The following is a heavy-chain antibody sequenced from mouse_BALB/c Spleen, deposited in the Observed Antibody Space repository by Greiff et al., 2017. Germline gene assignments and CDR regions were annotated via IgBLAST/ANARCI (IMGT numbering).Heavy chain of an antibody. V-gene: IGHV5-9-4*01. CDR1: GFTFSSYA. Sequence: EVQVVESGGGLVKPGGSLKLSCAASGFTFSSYAMSWVRQSPEKRLEWVAEISSGGSYTYYPDTVTGRCTISRDNAKNTLYLEMSSLRSEDTAMYYCASYYRSWFAYWGQGTLVTVSA. D-gene: IGHD2-14*01. CDR3: ASYYRSWFAY. J-gene: IGHJ3*01. CDR2: ISSGGSYT.